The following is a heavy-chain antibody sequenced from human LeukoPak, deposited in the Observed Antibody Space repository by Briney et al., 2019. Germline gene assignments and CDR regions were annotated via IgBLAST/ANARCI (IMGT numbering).Heavy chain of an antibody. D-gene: IGHD3-10*01. CDR1: GFTFSSSA. Sequence: GGSLRLSCAASGFTFSSSAMNWVRQAPGKGLEWVAAIAGSGISTYYADSVKGWFTVSRDNSKNTLYLQMNSLRAEDTALYYCAKDRDRITMVRGPFDYWGQGTLVTVSS. V-gene: IGHV3-23*01. CDR3: AKDRDRITMVRGPFDY. CDR2: IAGSGIST. J-gene: IGHJ4*02.